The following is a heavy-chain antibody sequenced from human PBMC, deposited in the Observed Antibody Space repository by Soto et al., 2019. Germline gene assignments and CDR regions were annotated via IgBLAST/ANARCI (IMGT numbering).Heavy chain of an antibody. J-gene: IGHJ6*02. Sequence: SVKVSCKASGGTFSSYAISWVRQAPVQGLEWMGGIIPIFGTANYAQKFQGRVTITADESTSTAYMELSSLRSEDTAVYYCARPRHYSSSSGYYYYGMDVWGQGTTVTVSS. D-gene: IGHD6-6*01. CDR2: IIPIFGTA. CDR3: ARPRHYSSSSGYYYYGMDV. CDR1: GGTFSSYA. V-gene: IGHV1-69*01.